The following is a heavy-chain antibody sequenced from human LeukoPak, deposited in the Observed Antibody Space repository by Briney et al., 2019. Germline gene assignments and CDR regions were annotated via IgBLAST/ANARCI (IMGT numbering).Heavy chain of an antibody. D-gene: IGHD6-6*01. J-gene: IGHJ5*02. CDR1: GYTFTTYG. Sequence: ASVKVSCKASGYTFTTYGISWVRQAPGQGLEWMGWISAYNCNTNYAQKLQGRVTMTTDASTSTAYMELRSLRSDDTAVYYCARDLIAARPNWYDPWGQGTLVTVSS. CDR2: ISAYNCNT. V-gene: IGHV1-18*01. CDR3: ARDLIAARPNWYDP.